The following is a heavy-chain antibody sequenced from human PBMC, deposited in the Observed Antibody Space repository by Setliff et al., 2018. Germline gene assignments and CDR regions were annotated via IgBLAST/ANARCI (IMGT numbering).Heavy chain of an antibody. CDR2: IKSKSDGGAT. CDR1: GLTFNNAW. V-gene: IGHV3-15*01. D-gene: IGHD3-10*01. CDR3: NSRITVLRGVTVL. Sequence: GGSLRLSCAASGLTFNNAWMSWVRQDPGKGLEWIGRIKSKSDGGATDYAAAVKGRFTISRDDSKNMVHLQMSSLKTEDTAVYYCNSRITVLRGVTVLWGQGTLVTVSS. J-gene: IGHJ4*02.